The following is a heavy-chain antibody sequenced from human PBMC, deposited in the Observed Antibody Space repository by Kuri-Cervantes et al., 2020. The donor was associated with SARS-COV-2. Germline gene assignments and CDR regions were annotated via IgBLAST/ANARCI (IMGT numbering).Heavy chain of an antibody. CDR3: ARGHRGSYFPPAPFDY. D-gene: IGHD1-26*01. CDR1: GDTFNNYA. V-gene: IGHV1-69*10. Sequence: SVKVSCKASGDTFNNYAVSWVRQAPGQGLEWMGAIVLFLDVANYAQKIRDRLTITADKSTNTVYMEMSSLRSEDTAVYYCARGHRGSYFPPAPFDYWGQGTLVTVSS. CDR2: IVLFLDVA. J-gene: IGHJ4*02.